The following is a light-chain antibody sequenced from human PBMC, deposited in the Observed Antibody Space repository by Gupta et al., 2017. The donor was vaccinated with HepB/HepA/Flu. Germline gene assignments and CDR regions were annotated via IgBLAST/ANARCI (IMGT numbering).Light chain of an antibody. CDR2: GAS. J-gene: IGKJ5*01. CDR1: QSVSSSY. V-gene: IGKV3-20*01. Sequence: EIVLTQSTGTLSLSPGERATLSCRASQSVSSSYLAWYQQKPGQAPRLLIYGASSRATGIPDRVSGSGSGTDFTLTISRLEPEDFAVYYCQQYGSSPPITFGQGTRLEIK. CDR3: QQYGSSPPIT.